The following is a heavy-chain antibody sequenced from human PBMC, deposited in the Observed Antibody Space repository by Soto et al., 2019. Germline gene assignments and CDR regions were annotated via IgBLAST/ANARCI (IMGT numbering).Heavy chain of an antibody. J-gene: IGHJ4*02. Sequence: SETLSLTCAVYGGSFSGYYWSWIRQPPGKGLEWIGEINHSGSTNYNPSLKSRVTISVDTSKNQFSLKLSSVTAADTAVYYCANERVRGVVDYWGQGTLVTVSS. D-gene: IGHD3-10*01. CDR2: INHSGST. CDR3: ANERVRGVVDY. V-gene: IGHV4-34*01. CDR1: GGSFSGYY.